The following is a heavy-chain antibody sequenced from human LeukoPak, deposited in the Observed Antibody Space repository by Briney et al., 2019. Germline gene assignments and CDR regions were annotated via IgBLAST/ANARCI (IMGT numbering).Heavy chain of an antibody. D-gene: IGHD5-24*01. CDR3: ARDSGGDAYNDYFDA. Sequence: GGSLRLSCAASGFSFNTYAMHWVRQAPGKGLEFASAIHYSGDRTYYANSVKGRFIISRDNSMKTLLLQMGSLRAEDTAVYYCARDSGGDAYNDYFDAWGQGTLVTVSS. CDR2: IHYSGDRT. J-gene: IGHJ4*02. V-gene: IGHV3-64*01. CDR1: GFSFNTYA.